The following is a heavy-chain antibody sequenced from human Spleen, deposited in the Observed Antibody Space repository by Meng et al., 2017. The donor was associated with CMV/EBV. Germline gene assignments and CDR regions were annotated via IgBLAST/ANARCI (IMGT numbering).Heavy chain of an antibody. Sequence: GGSLRLSCAASGFSFSTYAMQWVRQAPGEGLEWVAVISFDGDKKYYADSVKGQFTVSRDNSDNTLYLQMSSLRPEDTAIYYCARVQWLVNYFDYWGQETLVTVSS. CDR3: ARVQWLVNYFDY. V-gene: IGHV3-30-3*01. D-gene: IGHD6-19*01. CDR1: GFSFSTYA. J-gene: IGHJ4*02. CDR2: ISFDGDKK.